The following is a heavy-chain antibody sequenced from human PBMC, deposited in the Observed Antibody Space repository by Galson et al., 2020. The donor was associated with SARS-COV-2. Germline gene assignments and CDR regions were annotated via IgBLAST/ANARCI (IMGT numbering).Heavy chain of an antibody. CDR2: ISYAGSNK. CDR1: GFTFSSFA. D-gene: IGHD3-22*01. Sequence: GESLKISCAASGFTFSSFALHWVRQAPGKGLEWVAVISYAGSNKYYADSVKGRFTISRDTSSNTLYLQMNSLRAEDTAVYYCARDLSDFSYDSSGYRTYCLDVWGLGTTVTVSS. CDR3: ARDLSDFSYDSSGYRTYCLDV. V-gene: IGHV3-30*04. J-gene: IGHJ6*02.